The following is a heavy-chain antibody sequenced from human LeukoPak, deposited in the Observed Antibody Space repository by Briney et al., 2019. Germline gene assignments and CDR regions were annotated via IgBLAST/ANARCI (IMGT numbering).Heavy chain of an antibody. CDR3: ARDGGREYGPTDY. D-gene: IGHD3-16*01. V-gene: IGHV3-23*01. CDR2: ISGSGGST. J-gene: IGHJ4*02. CDR1: GFTFSSYA. Sequence: HPGGSLRLSCAASGFTFSSYAMSWVRQAPGKGLEWVSAISGSGGSTYYADSVKGRFTISRDNSKNTLYLQMNSLRAEDTAVYYCARDGGREYGPTDYWGQGTLVTVSS.